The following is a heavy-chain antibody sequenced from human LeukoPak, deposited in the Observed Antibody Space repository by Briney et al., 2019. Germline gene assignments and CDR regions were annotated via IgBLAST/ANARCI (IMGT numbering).Heavy chain of an antibody. J-gene: IGHJ4*02. CDR3: AKGGYYGFDY. V-gene: IGHV3-30-3*01. D-gene: IGHD3-10*01. Sequence: GGSLRLSCAASGFTFSSYAMHWVRQAPGKGLEWVAVISYDGSNKYYADSVKGRFTISRDNSKNTLYLQMNSLRAEGTAVYYCAKGGYYGFDYWGQGTLVTVSS. CDR1: GFTFSSYA. CDR2: ISYDGSNK.